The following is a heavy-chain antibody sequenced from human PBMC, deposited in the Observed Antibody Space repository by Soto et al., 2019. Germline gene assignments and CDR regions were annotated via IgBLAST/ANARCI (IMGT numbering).Heavy chain of an antibody. V-gene: IGHV1-46*01. CDR1: GYTFTSYY. J-gene: IGHJ6*04. CDR3: ARDHTGITMKVVVPPFWGMDV. D-gene: IGHD3-22*01. CDR2: INPSGGST. Sequence: ASVKVSCKASGYTFTSYYMHWVRQAPGQGLEWMGIINPSGGSTSYAQKFQGRVTMTRDTSTSTVYMELSSLRSEDTAVYYCARDHTGITMKVVVPPFWGMDVGGKGTTVTVSS.